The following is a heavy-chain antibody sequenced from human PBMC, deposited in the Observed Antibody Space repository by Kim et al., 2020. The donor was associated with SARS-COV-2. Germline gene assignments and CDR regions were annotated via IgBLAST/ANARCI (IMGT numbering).Heavy chain of an antibody. CDR2: ISYDGSNK. V-gene: IGHV3-30-3*01. CDR1: GFTFSSCA. CDR3: ATDLGSRLRGVTDS. Sequence: GGSLRLSCAASGFTFSSCAMHWVRQAPGKGLEWVAVISYDGSNKNYADSVKGRFTISRDNSKNTLYLQMNSLRAEDTALYYCATDLGSRLRGVTDS. J-gene: IGHJ5*01. D-gene: IGHD3-10*01.